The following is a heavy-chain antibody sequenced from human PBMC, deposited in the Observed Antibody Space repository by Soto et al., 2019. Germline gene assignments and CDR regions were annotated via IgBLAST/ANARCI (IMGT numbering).Heavy chain of an antibody. D-gene: IGHD6-6*01. CDR3: ARRARPDFYYMAV. CDR1: GFTLSGYA. Sequence: EVQLAESGGGLAQPGGSLRLSCAASGFTLSGYAMDWVRQAPGKGLEYVSGISSNGVGTYYANSVQGRFTISRANSKNTVYLQMGSLRPEDMAVYYCARRARPDFYYMAVWGKGTTVTVSS. CDR2: ISSNGVGT. V-gene: IGHV3-64*01. J-gene: IGHJ6*03.